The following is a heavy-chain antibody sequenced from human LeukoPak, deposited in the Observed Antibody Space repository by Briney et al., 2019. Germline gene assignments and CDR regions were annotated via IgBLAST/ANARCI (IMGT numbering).Heavy chain of an antibody. CDR3: AKDKTDYGDYGGGDAFDI. D-gene: IGHD4-17*01. Sequence: GGSLRLSCAASGFTFSSYAMSWVRQAPGKGLEWVSAISGSGGSTYYADSVKGRFTISRDNSKNTLYLQMNSLRAEDTAVYYCAKDKTDYGDYGGGDAFDIWGQGTMVTVSS. V-gene: IGHV3-23*01. CDR1: GFTFSSYA. CDR2: ISGSGGST. J-gene: IGHJ3*02.